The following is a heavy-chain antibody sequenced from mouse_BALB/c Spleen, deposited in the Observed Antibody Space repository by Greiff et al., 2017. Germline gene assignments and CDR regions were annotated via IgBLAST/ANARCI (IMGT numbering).Heavy chain of an antibody. V-gene: IGHV1-87*01. Sequence: QVQLQQSGAELARPGASVKLSCKASGYTFTSYWMQWVKQRPGQGLEWIGAIYPGDGDTRYTQKFKGKATLTADKSSSTAYMQLSSLASEDSAVYYCARSYYGSRHYFDYWGQGTTLTVSS. D-gene: IGHD1-1*01. J-gene: IGHJ2*01. CDR1: GYTFTSYW. CDR3: ARSYYGSRHYFDY. CDR2: IYPGDGDT.